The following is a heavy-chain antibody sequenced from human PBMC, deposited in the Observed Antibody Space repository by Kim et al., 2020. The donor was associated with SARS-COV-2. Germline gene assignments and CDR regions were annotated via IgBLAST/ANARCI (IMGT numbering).Heavy chain of an antibody. Sequence: GGSLRLSCAASGFTFGDFAMHWVRQVPGKGLEWGSGLSWNSGVIGYADSVKGRFTISRHNAENSRYLPRNSLRAEDTAFYYCAKDLVSSSFRAFHIWGQGTKVTVSS. J-gene: IGHJ3*02. D-gene: IGHD6-6*01. CDR3: AKDLVSSSFRAFHI. CDR2: LSWNSGVI. V-gene: IGHV3-9*01. CDR1: GFTFGDFA.